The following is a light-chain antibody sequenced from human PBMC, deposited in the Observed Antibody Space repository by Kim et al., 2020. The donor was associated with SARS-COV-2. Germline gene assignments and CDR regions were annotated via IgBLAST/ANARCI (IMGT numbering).Light chain of an antibody. V-gene: IGLV3-1*01. CDR1: KLGDKY. CDR3: QAWDSSSHVV. J-gene: IGLJ2*01. Sequence: SYELTQPPSVSVSPGQTASITCSGDKLGDKYACWYQQKPGQSPMLVIYQDSKRPSGIPERFSGSNSGNTATLTISGTQAMDEADYYCQAWDSSSHVVFGGGTKVTVL. CDR2: QDS.